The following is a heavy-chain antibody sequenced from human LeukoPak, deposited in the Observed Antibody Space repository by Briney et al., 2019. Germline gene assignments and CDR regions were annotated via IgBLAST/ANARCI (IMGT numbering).Heavy chain of an antibody. V-gene: IGHV3-64D*09. CDR3: VKSARADWYTFDY. D-gene: IGHD3-9*01. CDR1: GFTFSSYA. CDR2: ITSNGGST. Sequence: PGGSLRLSCSASGFTFSSYAMHWVRQAPGKGLEFVSAITSNGGSTYYADSVKGRFTISRDNSKNTLSLQMSSLRGEDTAVYYCVKSARADWYTFDYWGQGTLVTVSS. J-gene: IGHJ4*02.